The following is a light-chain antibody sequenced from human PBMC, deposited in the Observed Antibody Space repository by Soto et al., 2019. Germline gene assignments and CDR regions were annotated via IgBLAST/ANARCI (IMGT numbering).Light chain of an antibody. CDR3: QEYNSYST. CDR2: DAS. V-gene: IGKV1-5*01. Sequence: DIQMTQSPSTLSASVGDRVAITCRASQSISSWLAWYQQKPGKAPKLLIYDASNLESGVPSRFSGSGSGPEFTLTISSLQPEDFATYYCQEYNSYSTFGQGTKVDIK. CDR1: QSISSW. J-gene: IGKJ1*01.